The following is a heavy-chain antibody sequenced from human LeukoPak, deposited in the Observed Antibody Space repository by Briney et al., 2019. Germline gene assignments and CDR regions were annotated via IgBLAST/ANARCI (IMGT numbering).Heavy chain of an antibody. V-gene: IGHV4-34*01. CDR2: INHSGST. CDR3: ARGGYCSSTSCYGPLYGMDV. Sequence: SETLSLTCAVYGGSFSGYCWSWIRQPPGKGLEWIGEINHSGSTNYNPSLKSRVTISVDTSKNQFSLKLSSVTAADTAVYYCARGGYCSSTSCYGPLYGMDVWGQGTTVTVSS. J-gene: IGHJ6*02. D-gene: IGHD2-2*01. CDR1: GGSFSGYC.